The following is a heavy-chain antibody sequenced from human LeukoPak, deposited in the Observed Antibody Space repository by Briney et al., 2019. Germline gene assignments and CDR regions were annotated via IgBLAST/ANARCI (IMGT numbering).Heavy chain of an antibody. CDR2: IYSGST. Sequence: PSETLSLTCTVSGGSISSSSYYWGWIRQPPGKGLEWIGSIYSGSTYYNPSLRSRVTISVDTSKNQFSLNLSSVTAADTAVYYRARRASYGYYRRYFDYWGQGTLVTVSS. V-gene: IGHV4-39*01. CDR1: GGSISSSSYY. D-gene: IGHD3-3*01. J-gene: IGHJ4*02. CDR3: ARRASYGYYRRYFDY.